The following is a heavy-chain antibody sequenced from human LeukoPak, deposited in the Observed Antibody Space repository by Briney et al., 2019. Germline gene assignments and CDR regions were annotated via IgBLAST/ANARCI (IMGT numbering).Heavy chain of an antibody. CDR2: IYTSGGT. J-gene: IGHJ5*02. CDR3: ARGLFGDNWFDP. V-gene: IGHV4-61*02. Sequence: SETLSLTCTVSGGSISSGSYYWSWIRQPAGKGREWIGRIYTSGGTNYNPSLTSRVTISVDTSKNQFSLKLSSVTAADAAVYYCARGLFGDNWFDPWGQGTLVTVSS. D-gene: IGHD3-10*01. CDR1: GGSISSGSYY.